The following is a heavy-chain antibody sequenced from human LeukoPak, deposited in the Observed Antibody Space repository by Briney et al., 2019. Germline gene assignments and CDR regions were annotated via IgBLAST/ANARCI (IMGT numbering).Heavy chain of an antibody. J-gene: IGHJ4*02. CDR3: ARYYYDSSGYQPFDY. CDR1: GGSISSSSYY. D-gene: IGHD3-22*01. V-gene: IGHV4-39*07. CDR2: IYYSGST. Sequence: SETLSLTCTVSGGSISSSSYYWGWIRQPPGKGLEWIGSIYYSGSTYYNPSLKSRVTISVDTSKNQFSLKLSSVTAADTAVYYCARYYYDSSGYQPFDYWGQGTLATVSS.